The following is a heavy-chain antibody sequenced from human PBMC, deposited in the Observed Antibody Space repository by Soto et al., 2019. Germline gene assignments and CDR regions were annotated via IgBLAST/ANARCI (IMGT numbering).Heavy chain of an antibody. CDR1: GLTFSSYA. Sequence: GGSLRLSCAASGLTFSSYAMSWVRQGPGKGLEWVSGISGSGGSTYYADSVKGRFTISRDNSKNTLYLQMNSLRAEDTAVYYCAKDRKSGSGWYWDYWGQGTLVTVSS. V-gene: IGHV3-23*01. CDR2: ISGSGGST. CDR3: AKDRKSGSGWYWDY. J-gene: IGHJ4*02. D-gene: IGHD6-19*01.